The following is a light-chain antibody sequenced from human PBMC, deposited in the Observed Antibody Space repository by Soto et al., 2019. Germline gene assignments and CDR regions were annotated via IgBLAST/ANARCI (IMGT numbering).Light chain of an antibody. CDR3: SSYAATNNYV. CDR1: SSDVGGYNF. CDR2: EVT. V-gene: IGLV2-8*01. J-gene: IGLJ1*01. Sequence: QSVLTQPPSASGSPGQSVTISCTGTSSDVGGYNFVSWYQQHPGKAPQLIIYEVTKRPSGVPDRFSGSKSGNTASLTVSGLQTEDEADYYCSSYAATNNYVFXSGTKV.